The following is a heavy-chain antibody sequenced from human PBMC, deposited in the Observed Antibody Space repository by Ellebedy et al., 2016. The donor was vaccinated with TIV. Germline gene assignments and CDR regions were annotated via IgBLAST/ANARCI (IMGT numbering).Heavy chain of an antibody. CDR2: ISYSGST. CDR3: ARVVWQQPVSYAFDI. J-gene: IGHJ3*02. CDR1: GGSFSGYY. D-gene: IGHD6-13*01. V-gene: IGHV4-59*01. Sequence: MPSETLSLPCAVYGGSFSGYYWSWIRQPPGKGLEWIGYISYSGSTNYNPSLKSRVTISVDTSKNQFSLRLRSVTAADTAVYYCARVVWQQPVSYAFDIWGQGTMVTVSS.